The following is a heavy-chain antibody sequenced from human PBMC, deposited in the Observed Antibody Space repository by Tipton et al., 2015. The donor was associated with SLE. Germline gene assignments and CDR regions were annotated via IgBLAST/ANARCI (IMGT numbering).Heavy chain of an antibody. Sequence: LRLSCTVSGDSVSDFYWSWIRQPPGKGLEWIGYSYPNRNTNYNPSLKSRLTISVDTSKNQFSLRLTSVTAADTAIYYCARHDPHNWNYWFYFDHWGQGPLVTVS. J-gene: IGHJ4*02. CDR1: GDSVSDFY. V-gene: IGHV4-4*09. CDR2: SYPNRNT. D-gene: IGHD1-7*01. CDR3: ARHDPHNWNYWFYFDH.